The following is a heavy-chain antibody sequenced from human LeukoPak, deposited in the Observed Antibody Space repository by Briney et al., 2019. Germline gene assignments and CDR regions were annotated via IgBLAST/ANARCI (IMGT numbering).Heavy chain of an antibody. CDR3: ASPTMVRGVLSL. Sequence: GGSLRLSCAASGFTFSSYGMHWVRQAPGKGLEWVAVISYVGSNKYYADSVKGRFTISRDNSKNTLYLQMNSLRAEDTAVYYCASPTMVRGVLSLWGQGTLVTVSS. D-gene: IGHD3-10*01. CDR2: ISYVGSNK. CDR1: GFTFSSYG. V-gene: IGHV3-30*03. J-gene: IGHJ4*02.